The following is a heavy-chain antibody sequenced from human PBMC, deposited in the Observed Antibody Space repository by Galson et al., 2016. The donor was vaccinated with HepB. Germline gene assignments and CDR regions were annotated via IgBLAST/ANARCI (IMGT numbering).Heavy chain of an antibody. J-gene: IGHJ1*01. Sequence: SLRLSCAASGFSFSSYAMSWARQAPGKGLEWVSTITGSGGTTYCADSVKGRFTISRDNSKNTLYLQMNSLRAEDTAIYYCAKVGTTVLTPGKYRLEYFQRWGQGTLVTVSS. CDR3: AKVGTTVLTPGKYRLEYFQR. V-gene: IGHV3-23*01. CDR2: ITGSGGTT. D-gene: IGHD4-23*01. CDR1: GFSFSSYA.